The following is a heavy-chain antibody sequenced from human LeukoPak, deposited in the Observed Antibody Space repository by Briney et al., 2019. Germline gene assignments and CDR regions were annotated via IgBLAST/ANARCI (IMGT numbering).Heavy chain of an antibody. D-gene: IGHD3/OR15-3a*01. CDR3: ARRRDFIDY. J-gene: IGHJ4*02. CDR1: GFTLSDYY. Sequence: GGSLRLSCAASGFTLSDYYMSWIRQAPGKGLEWVSYSSSSGSTIYYADSVKGRFAISRDNAKNSLYLQMSSLRAEDTAVYYCARRRDFIDYWGQGTLVTVSS. V-gene: IGHV3-11*01. CDR2: SSSSGSTI.